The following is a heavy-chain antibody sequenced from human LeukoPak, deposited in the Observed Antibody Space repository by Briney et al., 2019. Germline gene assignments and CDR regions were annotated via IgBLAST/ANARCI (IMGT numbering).Heavy chain of an antibody. V-gene: IGHV3-30*18. D-gene: IGHD3-3*01. CDR1: GFTFSNYG. CDR2: ISYDGGAE. Sequence: PGGSLRLSCLGSGFTFSNYGMHWVRQAPGKGLEWVAVISYDGGAEYFADSVKGRFTISRDNSKNTLYLQMNSLRAEDTAVYYCAKGASDYDFWSGDYYRADYWGQGTLVTVSS. J-gene: IGHJ4*02. CDR3: AKGASDYDFWSGDYYRADY.